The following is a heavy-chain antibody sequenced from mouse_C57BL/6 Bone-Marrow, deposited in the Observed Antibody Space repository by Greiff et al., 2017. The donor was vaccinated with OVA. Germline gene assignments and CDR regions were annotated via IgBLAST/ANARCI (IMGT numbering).Heavy chain of an antibody. CDR3: ASYYGSTPRAMDY. J-gene: IGHJ4*01. D-gene: IGHD1-1*01. Sequence: QVQLKQSGPGLVQPSQSLSITCTVSGFSLTSYGVHWVRQSPGKGLEWLGVIWSGGSTDYNAAFISRMSISKDNSKSQVFFKMNSLQADDTAIYYCASYYGSTPRAMDYWGQGTSGTVSS. CDR2: IWSGGST. V-gene: IGHV2-2*01. CDR1: GFSLTSYG.